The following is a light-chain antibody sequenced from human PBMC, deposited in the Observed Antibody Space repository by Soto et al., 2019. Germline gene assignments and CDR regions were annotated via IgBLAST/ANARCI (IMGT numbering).Light chain of an antibody. Sequence: EIGLTQSPGTLFLSPGEKATLPSRAIQSVGGNYLAWHQQKPGQAPRILIYDASSRPADIPDRFSGSGSGTDFTLSISRLEPEDFAVYFCQQCGSSSATLGQGTKV. CDR1: QSVGGNY. CDR2: DAS. CDR3: QQCGSSSAT. J-gene: IGKJ1*01. V-gene: IGKV3-20*01.